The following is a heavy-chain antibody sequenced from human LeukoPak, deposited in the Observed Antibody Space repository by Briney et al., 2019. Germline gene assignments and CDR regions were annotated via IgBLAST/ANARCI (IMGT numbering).Heavy chain of an antibody. CDR1: GYRFTSYG. CDR2: TSAYNGNT. V-gene: IGHV1-18*01. J-gene: IGHJ4*02. D-gene: IGHD2-2*01. Sequence: ASVKVSCKASGYRFTSYGISWVRQAPGQGLEWMAWTSAYNGNTNYAQKFQGRVIMTTDTSTSTAYMELRGLRSDDTAVYYCARDPDCSSTRCSESPFDYWGQGTLVTVSS. CDR3: ARDPDCSSTRCSESPFDY.